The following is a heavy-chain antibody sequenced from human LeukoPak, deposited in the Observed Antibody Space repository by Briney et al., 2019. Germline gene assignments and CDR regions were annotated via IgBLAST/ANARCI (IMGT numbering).Heavy chain of an antibody. CDR2: ISYDGSNK. Sequence: PGGSLRLSCAASGPTLRSYDTHWVRQAPGKGLQWVAAISYDGSNKYHTDSVKGRFTISRDNSKNTLYLQMNSLRAEDTAVYYCAKDSEIAAAGSYWYFDLWGRGTLVTVSS. J-gene: IGHJ2*01. CDR3: AKDSEIAAAGSYWYFDL. V-gene: IGHV3-30*18. CDR1: GPTLRSYD. D-gene: IGHD6-13*01.